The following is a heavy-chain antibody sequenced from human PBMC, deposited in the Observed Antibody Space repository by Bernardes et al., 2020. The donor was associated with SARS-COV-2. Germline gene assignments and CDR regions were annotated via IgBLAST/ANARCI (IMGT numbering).Heavy chain of an antibody. V-gene: IGHV4-39*01. Sequence: SETLSLTCTVSGGSIRSNPYYWGWIRQSKGKGLEWIGSIFYTGDTYYNPSLESRVTISVDTSRKQFYLELSSVTAADTSVYYCVRHYSCGADCYIGYWGQGTLVTVSS. CDR3: VRHYSCGADCYIGY. CDR2: IFYTGDT. D-gene: IGHD2-21*02. CDR1: GGSIRSNPYY. J-gene: IGHJ4*02.